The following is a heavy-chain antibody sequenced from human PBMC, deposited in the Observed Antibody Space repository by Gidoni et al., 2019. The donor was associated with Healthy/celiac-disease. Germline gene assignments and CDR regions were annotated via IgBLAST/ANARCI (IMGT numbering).Heavy chain of an antibody. Sequence: EVQLVESGGGLVQPGGSLRLSSAASGFTFSSYAMSWVRQAPGKGLEWVSAISGSGGSTYYADSVKGRFTISRDNSKNTLYLQMNSLRAEDTAVYYCAKEGSHLYYDSSGYYPDYYFDYWGQGTLVTVSS. CDR2: ISGSGGST. D-gene: IGHD3-22*01. CDR3: AKEGSHLYYDSSGYYPDYYFDY. CDR1: GFTFSSYA. J-gene: IGHJ4*02. V-gene: IGHV3-23*04.